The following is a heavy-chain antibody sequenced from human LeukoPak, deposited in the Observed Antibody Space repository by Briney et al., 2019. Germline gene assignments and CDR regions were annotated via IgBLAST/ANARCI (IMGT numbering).Heavy chain of an antibody. CDR2: IYASGST. Sequence: SETLSLTCTVSGGSISSYYWSWIRQPAGKGLEWIGRIYASGSTYYNPSLKSLVTISVDTSKNQFSLRLTTVTATDTAVYYCARDSNLEYSSSRGLGRWGQGTLVTVSS. J-gene: IGHJ4*02. V-gene: IGHV4-4*07. CDR1: GGSISSYY. D-gene: IGHD6-6*01. CDR3: ARDSNLEYSSSRGLGR.